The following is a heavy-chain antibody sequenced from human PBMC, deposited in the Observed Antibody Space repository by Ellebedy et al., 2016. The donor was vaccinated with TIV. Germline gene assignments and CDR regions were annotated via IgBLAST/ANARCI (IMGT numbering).Heavy chain of an antibody. J-gene: IGHJ4*02. CDR2: IHDTGNS. CDR3: ARECRSQDFDY. Sequence: SETLSLXXTVSGGSISSHYWSWIRQPPGKGLEWIGYIHDTGNSNYNPSLKSRVTMLVDTSKNQFSLKLGSVTAADTAVYYCARECRSQDFDYWGQGALVTVSS. CDR1: GGSISSHY. V-gene: IGHV4-59*11.